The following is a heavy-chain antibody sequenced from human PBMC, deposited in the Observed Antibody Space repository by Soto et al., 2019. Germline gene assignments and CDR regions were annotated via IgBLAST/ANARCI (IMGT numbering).Heavy chain of an antibody. CDR3: ARVWNGSGSYSSVGWFDP. CDR2: IIPILGIA. D-gene: IGHD3-10*01. Sequence: SVKVSCKASGGTFSSYTISWVRQAPGQGLEWMGRIIPILGIANYAQKFQGRVTITADKSTSTAYMELSSLRSEDTAVYYCARVWNGSGSYSSVGWFDPWGQGTLVTVSS. J-gene: IGHJ5*02. V-gene: IGHV1-69*02. CDR1: GGTFSSYT.